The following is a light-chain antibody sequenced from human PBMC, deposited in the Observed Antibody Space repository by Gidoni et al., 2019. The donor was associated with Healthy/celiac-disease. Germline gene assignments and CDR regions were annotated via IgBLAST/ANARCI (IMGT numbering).Light chain of an antibody. Sequence: SYELTQPISVYVPPGQTAPITCSGDELERKSASWYQQKTGQSPVLLMFEDRKRPSGIPARFSGSTSGNTATLTISGTQDIDEADYFCQAWDSGTVIFGGGTKLTVL. CDR1: ELERKS. CDR2: EDR. V-gene: IGLV3-1*01. CDR3: QAWDSGTVI. J-gene: IGLJ2*01.